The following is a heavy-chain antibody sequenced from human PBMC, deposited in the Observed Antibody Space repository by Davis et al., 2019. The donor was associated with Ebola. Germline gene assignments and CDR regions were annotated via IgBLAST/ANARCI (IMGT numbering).Heavy chain of an antibody. D-gene: IGHD6-6*01. J-gene: IGHJ4*02. CDR2: ISVYNGNT. CDR3: ARGRYVTSSLDY. Sequence: AASVKVSCKASGYSFKNYAISWVRQAPGQGLEWMGWISVYNGNTNYAQILQGRVTMTTDTSTGTAYVKLGSLRSDDTAVYYCARGRYVTSSLDYWGQGTLVTVSS. V-gene: IGHV1-18*01. CDR1: GYSFKNYA.